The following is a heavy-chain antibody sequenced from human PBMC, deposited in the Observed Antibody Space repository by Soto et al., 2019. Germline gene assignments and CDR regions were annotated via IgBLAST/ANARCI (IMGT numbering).Heavy chain of an antibody. CDR1: GYTFTNYG. CDR2: ITAYSRNT. V-gene: IGHV1-18*01. CDR3: TKVGYGDYPDY. Sequence: QVPLVQSGPEVKKPGASVKVSCKTSGYTFTNYGISWVRQAPGQGLEWMGWITAYSRNTNYAQNFQGRVTMTTDTSTTTAYMELRSLRSDDTAVYYCTKVGYGDYPDYWGQGTLVTVSS. D-gene: IGHD4-17*01. J-gene: IGHJ4*02.